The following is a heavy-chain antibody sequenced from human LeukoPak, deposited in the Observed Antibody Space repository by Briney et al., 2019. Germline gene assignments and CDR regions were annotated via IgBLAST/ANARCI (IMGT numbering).Heavy chain of an antibody. Sequence: SQTLSLTCTISVDSVSSNSAAWNWIRQSPARGLEWLGRTYYRSKWYSDYAVSVKSRITINSDTSKNQFSLQLNSVTPEDTAVYYCVRGWFIPAARLIDSWGQGTLVTVSS. CDR1: VDSVSSNSAA. D-gene: IGHD6-13*01. CDR3: VRGWFIPAARLIDS. CDR2: TYYRSKWYS. J-gene: IGHJ4*02. V-gene: IGHV6-1*01.